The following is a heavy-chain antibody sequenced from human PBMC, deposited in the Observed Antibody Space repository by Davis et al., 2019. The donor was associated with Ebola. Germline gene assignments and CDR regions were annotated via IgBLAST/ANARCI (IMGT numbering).Heavy chain of an antibody. CDR1: GVSISSGGYY. V-gene: IGHV4-31*03. CDR2: IHYTGST. CDR3: ARGWAIFGVALDYYFDY. Sequence: SETLSLTCTVSGVSISSGGYYWNWIRHHPGKGLEWIGYIHYTGSTSYNPSLKSRVSVSVDTSKNQLSLRMNSVTAADTAVYYCARGWAIFGVALDYYFDYWGQGTLVTVSS. D-gene: IGHD3-3*01. J-gene: IGHJ4*02.